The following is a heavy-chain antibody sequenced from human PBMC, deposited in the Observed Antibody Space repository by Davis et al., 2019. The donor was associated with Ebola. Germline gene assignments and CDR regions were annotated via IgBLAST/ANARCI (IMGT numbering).Heavy chain of an antibody. V-gene: IGHV3-9*01. Sequence: SLKISCAASGFTFDDYAMHWVRQAPGKGLEWVSGISWNSGSIGYADSVKGRFTISRDNAKNSLYLQMNSPRAEDTALYYCAKGLLRFLEWLSDYWGQGTLVTVSS. D-gene: IGHD3-3*01. CDR1: GFTFDDYA. J-gene: IGHJ4*02. CDR2: ISWNSGSI. CDR3: AKGLLRFLEWLSDY.